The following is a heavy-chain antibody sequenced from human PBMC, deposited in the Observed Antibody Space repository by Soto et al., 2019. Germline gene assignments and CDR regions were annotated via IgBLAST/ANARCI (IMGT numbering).Heavy chain of an antibody. V-gene: IGHV3-73*01. CDR3: CGRGGDSLQDI. CDR1: GFNFSGSA. D-gene: IGHD4-17*01. J-gene: IGHJ4*02. CDR2: IRGRAKKYAT. Sequence: EVQVVESGGDLVQPGGSLKLSCTGLGFNFSGSALHWVRQPSGKGLEWVGRIRGRAKKYATSYATSVRGRFYLSRDDSKNTAFLQMNSLRDEDTGVYFCCGRGGDSLQDIWGQGTLVTVSS.